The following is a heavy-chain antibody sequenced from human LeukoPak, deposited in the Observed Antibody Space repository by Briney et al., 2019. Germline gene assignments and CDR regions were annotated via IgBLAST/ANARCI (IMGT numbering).Heavy chain of an antibody. CDR2: VSTYSGNT. CDR3: ARVVRGSAMDV. J-gene: IGHJ6*02. V-gene: IGHV1-18*01. Sequence: ASVKVSCKASGYTFTSYGISWVRQAHGQGLEWMGWVSTYSGNTNYAQKFQGRVTMTTDTSTSTTYMELRSLRSDDTAVYYCARVVRGSAMDVWGQGTWVTVSS. CDR1: GYTFTSYG. D-gene: IGHD3-10*02.